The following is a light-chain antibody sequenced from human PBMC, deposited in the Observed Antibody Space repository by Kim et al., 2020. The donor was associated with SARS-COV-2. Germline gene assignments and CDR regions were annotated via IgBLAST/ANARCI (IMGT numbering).Light chain of an antibody. J-gene: IGLJ3*02. CDR2: DVT. CDR1: SSDVGGQTY. CDR3: SSFTSSNTWV. Sequence: GQSITISCTGTSSDVGGQTYISWYQQHPGKAPKLMIHDVTQRPSGVSVRFSGSKSGNTASLTISGLQAEDEADYYCSSFTSSNTWVFGGGTKVTVL. V-gene: IGLV2-14*03.